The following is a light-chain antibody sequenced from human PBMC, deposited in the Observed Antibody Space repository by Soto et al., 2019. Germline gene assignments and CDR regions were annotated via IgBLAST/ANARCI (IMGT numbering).Light chain of an antibody. J-gene: IGLJ2*01. CDR1: SSDVGSYNL. Sequence: QSALTQPASVSGSPGQSITISCTGTSSDVGSYNLVSWYQQHPGKAPKVMIYEDSKRPSRVSDRFSGSKSGNTASLTISGLQAEDEADYYCCSYAGSSTWVFGGGTKHTVL. V-gene: IGLV2-23*01. CDR3: CSYAGSSTWV. CDR2: EDS.